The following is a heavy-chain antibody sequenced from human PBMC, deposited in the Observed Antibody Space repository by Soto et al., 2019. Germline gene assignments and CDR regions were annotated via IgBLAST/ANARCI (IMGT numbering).Heavy chain of an antibody. Sequence: GGSLRLSCAASGFTFDSYGVDWVRQDPGKGLGWVSYNDSRSSKKHYADSVKGRFTISRDNAKNALYLQMSSLRAEDTAVYYCAREAEYSSSSLDYYYYGMDVWGQGTTVTVSS. J-gene: IGHJ6*02. V-gene: IGHV3-48*01. CDR3: AREAEYSSSSLDYYYYGMDV. D-gene: IGHD6-6*01. CDR1: GFTFDSYG. CDR2: NDSRSSKK.